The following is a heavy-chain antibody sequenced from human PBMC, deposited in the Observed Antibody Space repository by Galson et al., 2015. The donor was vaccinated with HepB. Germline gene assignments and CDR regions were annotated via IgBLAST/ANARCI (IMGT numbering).Heavy chain of an antibody. CDR2: IKSKTDGGTT. Sequence: SLRLSCAASGFTFSNAWMSWVRQAPGKGLEWVGRIKSKTDGGTTDYAAPVKGRFTISRDDSKNTLYLQMNSLKTEDTAVYYCTTDLQRGWSFDYWGQGTLVTVSS. J-gene: IGHJ4*02. CDR1: GFTFSNAW. D-gene: IGHD6-19*01. V-gene: IGHV3-15*01. CDR3: TTDLQRGWSFDY.